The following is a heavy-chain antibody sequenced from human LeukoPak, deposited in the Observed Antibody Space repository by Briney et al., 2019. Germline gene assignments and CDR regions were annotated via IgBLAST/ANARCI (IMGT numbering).Heavy chain of an antibody. CDR3: AKDPPPPWSIVVVTSPFDY. CDR2: INPSGGST. D-gene: IGHD2-21*02. Sequence: ASVKVSCKASGYTFTSYYMHWVRQAPGQGLEWMGIINPSGGSTSYAQKFQGRVTMTRDTSTSTVYMELSSLRSEDTAVYYCAKDPPPPWSIVVVTSPFDYWGQGTLVTVSS. CDR1: GYTFTSYY. J-gene: IGHJ4*02. V-gene: IGHV1-46*01.